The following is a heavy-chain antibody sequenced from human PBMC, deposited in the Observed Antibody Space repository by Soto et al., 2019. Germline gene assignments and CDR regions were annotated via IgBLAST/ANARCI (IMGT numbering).Heavy chain of an antibody. J-gene: IGHJ6*02. D-gene: IGHD3-3*01. CDR3: ARTLTYYYFWSGSYHFYYGMDV. V-gene: IGHV4-4*02. CDR1: GGSISSSNW. Sequence: SETVSLTCAVSGGSISSSNWWGWVRQPPGKGLEWIGEIYHSGSTNCNPSLSSRVTISVDKSKNQFSLKPSSVTAADTAVYYCARTLTYYYFWSGSYHFYYGMDVWGQGTTVTVSS. CDR2: IYHSGST.